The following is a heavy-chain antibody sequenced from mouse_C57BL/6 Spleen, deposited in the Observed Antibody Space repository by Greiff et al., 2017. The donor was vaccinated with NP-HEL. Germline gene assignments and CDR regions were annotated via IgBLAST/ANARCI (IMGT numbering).Heavy chain of an antibody. D-gene: IGHD1-1*01. CDR1: GFNIKDYY. V-gene: IGHV14-1*01. Sequence: EVQLQQSGAELVRPGASVKLSCTASGFNIKDYYMHWVKQRPEQGLEWIGRIDPEDGDTENAPKFQGKATMTADTSSNTAYLQSSSRTSEDTAVYYCTTDYYGSRGAYWGQGTLVTVSA. CDR3: TTDYYGSRGAY. CDR2: IDPEDGDT. J-gene: IGHJ3*01.